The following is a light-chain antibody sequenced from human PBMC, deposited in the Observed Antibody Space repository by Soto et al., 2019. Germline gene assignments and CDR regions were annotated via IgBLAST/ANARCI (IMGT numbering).Light chain of an antibody. Sequence: EIVLTQSPGTLSLSPGERASLSCRASPSVSSSYLAWYQQKPSQAPRLLIYGASSRATGIPDRFSGSGSGTDFTLTISRLEPEDFAVYYCQQYGSSPWTFGQGTKVEIK. CDR3: QQYGSSPWT. CDR2: GAS. J-gene: IGKJ1*01. CDR1: PSVSSSY. V-gene: IGKV3-20*01.